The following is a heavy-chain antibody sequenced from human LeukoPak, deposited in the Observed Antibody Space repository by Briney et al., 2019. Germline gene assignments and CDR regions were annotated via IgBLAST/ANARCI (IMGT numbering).Heavy chain of an antibody. Sequence: APVKVSCKASGYTFTGYYMHWVRQAPGQGLEWMGRINPNSGGTNYAQKCQGRGTMTRDTSITTTYMELRRLRSDDTAVYYCARERSAAKYYYYYYMDVWGKGTTVTVSS. CDR2: INPNSGGT. V-gene: IGHV1-2*06. CDR3: ARERSAAKYYYYYYMDV. J-gene: IGHJ6*03. CDR1: GYTFTGYY.